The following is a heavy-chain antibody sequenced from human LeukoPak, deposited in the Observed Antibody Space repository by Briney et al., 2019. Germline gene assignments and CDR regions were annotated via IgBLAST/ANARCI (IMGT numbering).Heavy chain of an antibody. Sequence: ASVKVSCKASGYTFTSYAMNWVRQAPGQGLEWMGWINTNTGNPTYALGFTGRFVFSLDTSVSTAYLQISSLKAEDTAVYYCARGFAAAGTDYYGMDVWGQGTTVTVSS. J-gene: IGHJ6*02. CDR3: ARGFAAAGTDYYGMDV. CDR2: INTNTGNP. D-gene: IGHD6-13*01. CDR1: GYTFTSYA. V-gene: IGHV7-4-1*02.